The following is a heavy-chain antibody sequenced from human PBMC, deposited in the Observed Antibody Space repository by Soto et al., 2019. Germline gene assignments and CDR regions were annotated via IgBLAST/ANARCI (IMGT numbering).Heavy chain of an antibody. D-gene: IGHD2-15*01. CDR2: INPNSGGT. Sequence: QVQLVQSGAEVKKPGASVKVSCKASGYTFTGYYIHWVRQAPGQGLEWMGWINPNSGGTKYPQKFQGRVTMTRDTSIRTVYMSLTGLKSYDTAVYFCARDLAKGGGSAGFDYWGQGTLVAVSS. V-gene: IGHV1-2*02. J-gene: IGHJ4*02. CDR3: ARDLAKGGGSAGFDY. CDR1: GYTFTGYY.